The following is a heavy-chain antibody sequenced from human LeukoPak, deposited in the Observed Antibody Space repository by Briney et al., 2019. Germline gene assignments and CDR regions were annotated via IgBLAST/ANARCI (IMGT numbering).Heavy chain of an antibody. V-gene: IGHV4-61*02. CDR1: GVSISSGSYY. Sequence: SETLSLTCTVSGVSISSGSYYWSWIRQPAGKGLEWIGRIYTSGSTNYNPSLKSRVTISVDTSKNQFSLKLSSVTAADTAVYYCARGRWLQGLDYWGQGTLVTVSS. D-gene: IGHD5-24*01. CDR2: IYTSGST. CDR3: ARGRWLQGLDY. J-gene: IGHJ4*02.